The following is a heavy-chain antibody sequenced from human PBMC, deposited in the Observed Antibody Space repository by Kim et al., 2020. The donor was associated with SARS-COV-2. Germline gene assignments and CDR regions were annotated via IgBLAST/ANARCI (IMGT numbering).Heavy chain of an antibody. V-gene: IGHV4-61*01. CDR3: ARDLDYVWGFDSNAFDI. Sequence: SETLSLTCTVSGGSVSSGSYYWSWIRQPPGKGLEWIGYIYYSGSTNYNPSLKSRVTISVDTSKNQFSLKLSSVTAADTAVYYCARDLDYVWGFDSNAFDIWGQGTMVTVSS. CDR1: GGSVSSGSYY. D-gene: IGHD3-16*01. CDR2: IYYSGST. J-gene: IGHJ3*02.